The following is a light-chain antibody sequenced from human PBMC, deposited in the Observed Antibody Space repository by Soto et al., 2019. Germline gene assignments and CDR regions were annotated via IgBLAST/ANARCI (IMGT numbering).Light chain of an antibody. J-gene: IGLJ2*01. CDR3: QSYDSSLSGRSGV. CDR1: SSNIGAGYD. V-gene: IGLV1-40*01. CDR2: GNS. Sequence: QPVLTQPPSVSGAPGQRVTISCTGSSSNIGAGYDVHWYQQLPGTAPKLLIYGNSNRPSGVPDRFSGSKSGTSASLAITGLQAEDEADYYCQSYDSSLSGRSGVFGGGTKLTVL.